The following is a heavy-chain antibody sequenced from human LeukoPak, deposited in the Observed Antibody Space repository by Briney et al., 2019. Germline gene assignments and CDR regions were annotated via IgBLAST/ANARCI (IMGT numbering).Heavy chain of an antibody. CDR2: ISYDGSNK. J-gene: IGHJ4*02. V-gene: IGHV3-30*18. CDR3: AKAGEPYYYDSRFDY. Sequence: GGSLRLSCAASGFXFSSYGIHWVRQAPGKGQEWVAVISYDGSNKYYADSVKGRFTISRDNSKNTLYLQMNSLRAEDTAVYYCAKAGEPYYYDSRFDYWGQGTLVTVSS. D-gene: IGHD3-22*01. CDR1: GFXFSSYG.